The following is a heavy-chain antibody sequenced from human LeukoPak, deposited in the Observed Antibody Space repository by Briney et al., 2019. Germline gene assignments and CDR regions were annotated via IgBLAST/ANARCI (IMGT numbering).Heavy chain of an antibody. CDR2: IIPIFGTA. D-gene: IGHD6-6*01. J-gene: IGHJ3*02. Sequence: ASVKVSCTASGGTFSSYAISWVRQAPGQGLEWMGGIIPIFGTANYAQKFQRRVTITTDESTSTAYMELSSLRSEDTAVYYCARSRSSSPRGDAFDIWGQGTMDTVSS. CDR3: ARSRSSSPRGDAFDI. CDR1: GGTFSSYA. V-gene: IGHV1-69*05.